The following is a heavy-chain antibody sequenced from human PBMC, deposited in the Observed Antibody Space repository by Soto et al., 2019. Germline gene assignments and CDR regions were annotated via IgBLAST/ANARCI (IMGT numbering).Heavy chain of an antibody. CDR3: ASIGSSAHGEFSD. Sequence: QVQLQESGPGLVKPSQTLSLTCTVSGGSISSGGYYWSWIRQHPGKGLEWIGYIYYSGSTYYNPSLKSRVTISVATSKNPFSLKLSSVTAADTAVYYCASIGSSAHGEFSDWGQGTLVTVSS. CDR2: IYYSGST. D-gene: IGHD3-10*01. J-gene: IGHJ4*02. CDR1: GGSISSGGYY. V-gene: IGHV4-31*03.